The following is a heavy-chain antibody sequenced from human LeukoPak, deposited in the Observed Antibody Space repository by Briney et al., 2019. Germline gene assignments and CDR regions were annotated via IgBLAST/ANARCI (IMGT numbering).Heavy chain of an antibody. V-gene: IGHV4-31*03. CDR3: ARVPQAAYYYDSSGYYPAAFDY. CDR1: GGSISSGGYY. D-gene: IGHD3-22*01. J-gene: IGHJ4*02. Sequence: SETLSLTCTVSGGSISSGGYYWSWIRQHPGKGLEWIGYIYYSGSTYYNPSLKSRVTISVDTSKNQFSLKLSSVTAADTAVYYCARVPQAAYYYDSSGYYPAAFDYWGQGTLVTVSS. CDR2: IYYSGST.